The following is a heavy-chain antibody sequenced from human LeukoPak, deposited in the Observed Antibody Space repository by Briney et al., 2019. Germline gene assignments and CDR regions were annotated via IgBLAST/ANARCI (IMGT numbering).Heavy chain of an antibody. V-gene: IGHV1-69*05. CDR2: IIPIFGTA. CDR3: ARAHPPATGSFYYYYMDV. CDR1: GGTFSSYA. J-gene: IGHJ6*03. Sequence: SVKVSCKASGGTFSSYAISWVRQAPGQGLEWMGGIIPIFGTANYAQKFQGRVTITTDESTSTAYMELSSLRSEDTAVYYCARAHPPATGSFYYYYMDVWGKGTTVTVSS. D-gene: IGHD3-9*01.